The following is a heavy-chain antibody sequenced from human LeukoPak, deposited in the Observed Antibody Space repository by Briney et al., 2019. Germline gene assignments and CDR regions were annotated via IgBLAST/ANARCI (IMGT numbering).Heavy chain of an antibody. D-gene: IGHD7-27*01. CDR1: GFTFSSYA. J-gene: IGHJ6*03. CDR3: AKSLTPGRYYYYMDV. CDR2: ISGSGGST. Sequence: GGSLRLSCAASGFTFSSYAMSWVRQAPGKGLECVSAISGSGGSTYYADSVKGRFTISRDNSKNTLYLQMNSLRAEDTAVYYCAKSLTPGRYYYYMDVWGKGTTVTVSS. V-gene: IGHV3-23*01.